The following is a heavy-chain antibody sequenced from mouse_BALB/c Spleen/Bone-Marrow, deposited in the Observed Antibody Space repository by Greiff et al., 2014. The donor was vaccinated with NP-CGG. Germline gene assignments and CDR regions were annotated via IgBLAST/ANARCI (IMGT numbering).Heavy chain of an antibody. CDR3: ARYGNYFYAMDY. CDR1: GFAFSSFG. V-gene: IGHV5-17*02. CDR2: ISSGSSTI. Sequence: EVMLVESGGGLVQPGGSRKLSCAASGFAFSSFGMHWVRQAPEKGLEWVAYISSGSSTIYYVDTVKGRFTISRDNPKNTLFLQMTSLRSEDTAMYYCARYGNYFYAMDYWGQGTSVTVSS. D-gene: IGHD2-1*01. J-gene: IGHJ4*01.